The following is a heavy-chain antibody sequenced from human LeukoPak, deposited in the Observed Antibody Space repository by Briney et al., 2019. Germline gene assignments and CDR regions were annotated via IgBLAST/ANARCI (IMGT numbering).Heavy chain of an antibody. Sequence: SETLSLTCTVSGGSISSSSYYWGWIRQPPGKGLEWIGSIYYSGSTYCNPSLKSRVTTSVDTSKNQFSLKLSSVTAADTAVYYCARAPGPSITIFGVVVYYYYMDVWGKGTTVTVSS. D-gene: IGHD3-3*01. CDR2: IYYSGST. V-gene: IGHV4-39*07. CDR3: ARAPGPSITIFGVVVYYYYMDV. J-gene: IGHJ6*03. CDR1: GGSISSSSYY.